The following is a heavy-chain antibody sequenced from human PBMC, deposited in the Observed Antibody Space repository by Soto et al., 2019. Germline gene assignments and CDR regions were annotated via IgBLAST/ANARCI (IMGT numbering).Heavy chain of an antibody. CDR1: GYTFMHYD. V-gene: IGHV1-18*01. J-gene: IGHJ3*01. D-gene: IGHD3-10*01. Sequence: QVQLVQSGADVKKPGASVKLSCKASGYTFMHYDIGWVRQAPGQGPEWLGRISPSTGKADYPQKFQGRVTMTTDTSTTTAYMEMRSLRPDDTAVYYCARDQTIWLNDAYELWGQGTMVTVSS. CDR2: ISPSTGKA. CDR3: ARDQTIWLNDAYEL.